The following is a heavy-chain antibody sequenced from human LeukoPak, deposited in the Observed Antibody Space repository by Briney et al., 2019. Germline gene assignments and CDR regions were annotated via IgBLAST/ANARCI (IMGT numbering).Heavy chain of an antibody. CDR2: IYHSGST. CDR1: GGSISSGGYS. CDR3: AREDEGFDY. V-gene: IGHV4-30-2*01. Sequence: SETLSLTCTVSGGSISSGGYSWSWIRQPPGKGLEWIGYIYHSGSTYYNPSLKSRVTISVDRSTNQFSLNLSSVTAADTAVYYCAREDEGFDYWGQGTPVTVSS. J-gene: IGHJ4*02.